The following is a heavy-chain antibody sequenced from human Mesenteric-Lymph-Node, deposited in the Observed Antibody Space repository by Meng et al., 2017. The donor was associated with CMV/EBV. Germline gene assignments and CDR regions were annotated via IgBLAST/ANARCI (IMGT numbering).Heavy chain of an antibody. CDR1: GCSISSSSYY. J-gene: IGHJ4*02. D-gene: IGHD5-18*01. Sequence: QLQLQESGPGLVKPSETLSLTCTVSGCSISSSSYYRGWIRQPPGKGLEWIGYIYYSGSTYYYNPSLKTRVTISVDTSKNQFSLKLSSVTAADTAVYYCARHSALLVTNFDYWGQGTLVTVSS. CDR2: IYYSGSTY. CDR3: ARHSALLVTNFDY. V-gene: IGHV4-39*01.